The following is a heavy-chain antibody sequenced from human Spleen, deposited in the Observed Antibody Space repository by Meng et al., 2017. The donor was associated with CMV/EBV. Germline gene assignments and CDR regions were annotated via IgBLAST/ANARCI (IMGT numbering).Heavy chain of an antibody. J-gene: IGHJ5*02. D-gene: IGHD6-6*01. CDR3: ARAPIEYSSSSPRRGWFDP. Sequence: SAAWNWIRQSPSRGLEWLGRTYYRSKWYNDYAVSVKSRITINPDTSKNQFSLQLNSVTAADTAVYYCARAPIEYSSSSPRRGWFDPWGQGTLVTVSS. CDR2: TYYRSKWYN. CDR1: SAA. V-gene: IGHV6-1*01.